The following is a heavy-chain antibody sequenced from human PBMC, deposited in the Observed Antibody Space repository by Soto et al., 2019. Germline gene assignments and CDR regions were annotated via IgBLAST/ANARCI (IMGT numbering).Heavy chain of an antibody. V-gene: IGHV4-31*03. Sequence: SETLSLTCTVSGGSINSGGYYWNWIRQHPGKGLEWIGYISYSETTYYKPSLKSRVTISVDPSKNQFSLKLSSVTAADTAVYYCARERAGTHDWGVFDYWGQGSLVTVSS. CDR1: GGSINSGGYY. CDR2: ISYSETT. CDR3: ARERAGTHDWGVFDY. D-gene: IGHD7-27*01. J-gene: IGHJ4*02.